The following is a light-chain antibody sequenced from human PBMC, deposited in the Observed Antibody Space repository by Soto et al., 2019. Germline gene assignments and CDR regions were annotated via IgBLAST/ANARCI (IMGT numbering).Light chain of an antibody. Sequence: QSALTHPRSVCGSPGQSVAISCTGTSRDVDAYDFVSWYQHHPGKAPKLIISEVSKRPSGVSHRFSGSKSGNTASLTISGLQAEDEADYFCCSFAGSFYVFGTGTKVTVL. V-gene: IGLV2-11*01. J-gene: IGLJ1*01. CDR1: SRDVDAYDF. CDR2: EVS. CDR3: CSFAGSFYV.